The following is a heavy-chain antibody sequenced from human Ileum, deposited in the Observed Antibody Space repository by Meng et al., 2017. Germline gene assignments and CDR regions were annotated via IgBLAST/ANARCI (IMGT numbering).Heavy chain of an antibody. CDR3: ARVILYSGSYYFDF. CDR1: GDSVSSDNYY. V-gene: IGHV4-61*01. J-gene: IGHJ4*02. D-gene: IGHD1-26*01. Sequence: SETLSLTCTVSGDSVSSDNYYWSWIRQPPGQGLEWIGYVYYSGHTDYSPSLKRRVTISVDKSTNQVSLRLSSVTAADTAVYYCARVILYSGSYYFDFWGQGTRVT. CDR2: VYYSGHT.